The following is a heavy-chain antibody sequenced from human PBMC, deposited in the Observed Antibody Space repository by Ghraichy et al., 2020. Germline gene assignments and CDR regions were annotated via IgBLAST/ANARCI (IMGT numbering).Heavy chain of an antibody. Sequence: SETLSLTCTVSGGSISSYYWSWIRQPPGKGLEWIGYIYTSGSTNYNPSIKSRVTISVDTSKNQFSLKLSSVTAADTAVYYCARQHRGYSYLDYWGQGTLVTVSS. D-gene: IGHD5-18*01. CDR1: GGSISSYY. CDR3: ARQHRGYSYLDY. J-gene: IGHJ4*02. CDR2: IYTSGST. V-gene: IGHV4-4*09.